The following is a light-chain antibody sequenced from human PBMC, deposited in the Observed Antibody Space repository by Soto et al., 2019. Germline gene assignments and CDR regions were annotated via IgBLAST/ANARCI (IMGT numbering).Light chain of an antibody. V-gene: IGKV1-9*01. CDR2: AAS. Sequence: DVPLTQSPSFLSASVGDRVTITCRASQGIGIYLAWYQQIPGKAPKLLISAASTLQSGVPSRFSGSGSGTEFTLTIDNLQPEDFAIYYCPQLVSYPQFGGGTKVQI. J-gene: IGKJ4*02. CDR1: QGIGIY. CDR3: PQLVSYPQ.